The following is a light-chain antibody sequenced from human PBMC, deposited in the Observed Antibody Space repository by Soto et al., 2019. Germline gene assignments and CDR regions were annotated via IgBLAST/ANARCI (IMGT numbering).Light chain of an antibody. J-gene: IGKJ2*01. CDR1: QTIFSW. Sequence: DIQMTQSPSTLPASVGDRVTINFRASQTIFSWLAWYQQKPGKAPKVLIYAASNLESGVPSRFSGSGSGTEFTLTIDSLQPDDFATYYCQQYKCYPYTFAQGTTLEIK. CDR2: AAS. V-gene: IGKV1-5*03. CDR3: QQYKCYPYT.